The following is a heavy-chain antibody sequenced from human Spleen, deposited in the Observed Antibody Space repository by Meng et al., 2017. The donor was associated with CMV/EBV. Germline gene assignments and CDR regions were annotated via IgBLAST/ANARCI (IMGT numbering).Heavy chain of an antibody. V-gene: IGHV4-61*01. CDR1: GGSVSSGSYY. CDR3: ARGQPKIVVVPASKGRRGYGLDV. Sequence: GSLRLSCTVSGGSVSSGSYYWSWIRQPPGKGLEWIGYTYYSGSTNYNPSLKSRVTISVDTSKNQFSLKLSSVTAADTAVYYCARGQPKIVVVPASKGRRGYGLDVWGQGTTVTVSS. D-gene: IGHD2-21*01. CDR2: TYYSGST. J-gene: IGHJ6*02.